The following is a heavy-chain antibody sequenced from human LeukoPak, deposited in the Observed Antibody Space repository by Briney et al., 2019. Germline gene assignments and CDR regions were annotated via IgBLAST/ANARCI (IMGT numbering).Heavy chain of an antibody. J-gene: IGHJ2*01. CDR3: VRGGERTGNSYFDL. D-gene: IGHD2-8*02. CDR1: GFTFSDYF. CDR2: SSESGTAY. V-gene: IGHV3-11*04. Sequence: PGGSLRLSCAASGFTFSDYFMSWIRQPPGEGLEWITYSSESGTAYSYAASVKGRFTISRDNAKNSLFLQMDSLRADDTALYYCVRGGERTGNSYFDLWGRGTLVTVSS.